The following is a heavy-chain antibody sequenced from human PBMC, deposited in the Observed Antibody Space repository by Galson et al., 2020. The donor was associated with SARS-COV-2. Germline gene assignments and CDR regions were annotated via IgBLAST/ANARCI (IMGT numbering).Heavy chain of an antibody. V-gene: IGHV3-30-3*01. Sequence: GSLRLSCAASGFTFSSYAMHWVRQAPGKGLEWVAVISYDGSNKYYADSVKGRFTISRDNSKNTLYLQMNSLRAEDTAVYYCARGSGSYYAAFDIWGQGTMVTVSS. CDR2: ISYDGSNK. CDR1: GFTFSSYA. D-gene: IGHD1-26*01. CDR3: ARGSGSYYAAFDI. J-gene: IGHJ3*02.